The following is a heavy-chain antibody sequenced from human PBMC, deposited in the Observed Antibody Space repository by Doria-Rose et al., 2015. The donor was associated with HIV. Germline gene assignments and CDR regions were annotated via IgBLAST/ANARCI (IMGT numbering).Heavy chain of an antibody. CDR3: AREGGGRDIWFGELSPNFDY. Sequence: EVQLVETGGGLVQPGGSLRLSCAASGFTFSSYSMNWVRQAPGKGLEWVSYISSSSSTIYYADSVKVRFTISRDNAKNSLYLQMNSLRDEDTAVYYCAREGGGRDIWFGELSPNFDYWGQGTLVTVSS. V-gene: IGHV3-48*02. J-gene: IGHJ4*02. CDR2: ISSSSSTI. CDR1: GFTFSSYS. D-gene: IGHD3-10*01.